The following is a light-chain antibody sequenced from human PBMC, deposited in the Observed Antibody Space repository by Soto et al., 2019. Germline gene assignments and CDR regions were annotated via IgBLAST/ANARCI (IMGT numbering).Light chain of an antibody. CDR1: SSDVGGYNY. Sequence: QSALTQPRSVSGSPGQSVTISCTGTSSDVGGYNYVSWYQQHPGKAPKLMIYDVSKWPLGVPDRFSGSKSGNTASLTISGLQAEDEAAYYCCSYAGNSLWVFGGGTKLTVL. J-gene: IGLJ3*02. V-gene: IGLV2-11*01. CDR2: DVS. CDR3: CSYAGNSLWV.